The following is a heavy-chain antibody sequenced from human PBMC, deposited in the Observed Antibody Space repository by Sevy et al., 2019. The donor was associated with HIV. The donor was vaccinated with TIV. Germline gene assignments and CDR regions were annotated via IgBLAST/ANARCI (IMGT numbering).Heavy chain of an antibody. CDR1: GFSFSSYW. CDR2: IKQDESEK. CDR3: ARGNIGACDY. Sequence: GGSLRLSCAASGFSFSSYWMHWVRQAPGKGLEWVANIKQDESEKYYVASVKGRFTISRDNAKNAVYLQMNSLITEDTAIYYGARGNIGACDYGGQGTRFTVSS. J-gene: IGHJ4*02. D-gene: IGHD2-8*01. V-gene: IGHV3-7*04.